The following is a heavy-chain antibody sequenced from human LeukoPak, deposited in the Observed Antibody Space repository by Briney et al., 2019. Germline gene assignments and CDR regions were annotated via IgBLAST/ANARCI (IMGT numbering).Heavy chain of an antibody. V-gene: IGHV3-23*01. CDR3: AKGGKWDVTPFDY. CDR1: GFTFTSYS. CDR2: ISGGGGST. J-gene: IGHJ4*02. D-gene: IGHD1-26*01. Sequence: GGSLRLSCAASGFTFTSYSMNWVRQGPGKWLEWVSTISGGGGSTYYADSVKGRFTISRDNSKNTLYLQVNSLRAEDTAVYYCAKGGKWDVTPFDYWGQGTLVTVSS.